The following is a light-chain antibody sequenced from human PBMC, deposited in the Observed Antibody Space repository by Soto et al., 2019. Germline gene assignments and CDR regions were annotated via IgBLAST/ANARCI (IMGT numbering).Light chain of an antibody. CDR1: QSVSSSY. CDR3: QQFNYWPPWT. Sequence: EIMRTQSPGTLSLSPGDRATLSCRASQSVSSSYLAWYQQKPCQAPRLLIYDASSRATGIPDRFSGSGSGTDFTLIISRLEPEDFAVYYCQQFNYWPPWTFGQGTKVDIK. CDR2: DAS. J-gene: IGKJ1*01. V-gene: IGKV3D-20*02.